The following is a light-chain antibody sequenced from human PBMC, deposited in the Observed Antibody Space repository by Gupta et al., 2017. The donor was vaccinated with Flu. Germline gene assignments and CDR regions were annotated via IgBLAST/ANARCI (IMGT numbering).Light chain of an antibody. V-gene: IGKV3-20*01. J-gene: IGKJ1*01. CDR1: QTVSTTY. CDR2: GVS. Sequence: IVLTQSPGTLSLSPADRATLSCRASQTVSTTYLAWFQQKPGQAPRRLMYGVSRRAPGIPDKFNGSGSGTDFRRNISRLEAEDVGVYFCMQYASWPWTLGQGTKVQIK. CDR3: MQYASWPWT.